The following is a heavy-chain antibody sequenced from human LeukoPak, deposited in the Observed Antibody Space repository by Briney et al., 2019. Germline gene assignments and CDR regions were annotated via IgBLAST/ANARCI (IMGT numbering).Heavy chain of an antibody. V-gene: IGHV4-59*01. J-gene: IGHJ4*02. D-gene: IGHD3-16*01. CDR2: IYYSGST. CDR1: GGSISSYY. CDR3: ARVGAMDY. Sequence: ETLSLTCTVSGGSISSYYWSWIRQPPGKGLEWIGYIYYSGSTNYNPSLKSRVTIPVDTSKNQFSLKLSSVTAADTAVYYCARVGAMDYWGQGTLVTVSS.